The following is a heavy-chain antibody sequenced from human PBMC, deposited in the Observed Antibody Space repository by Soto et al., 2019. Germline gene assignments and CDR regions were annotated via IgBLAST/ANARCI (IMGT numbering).Heavy chain of an antibody. CDR1: GGTFSSYR. CDR2: IVPIYRTA. CDR3: ARDSGAKLSSS. D-gene: IGHD6-13*01. J-gene: IGHJ4*02. V-gene: IGHV1-69*13. Sequence: SVKVSCKASGGTFSSYRINWVRQAPGQGLEWVGGIVPIYRTADYAQKLQGRVTITADESARTAYMELRSLKSQDTAVYYCARDSGAKLSSSWGQGTLVTVSS.